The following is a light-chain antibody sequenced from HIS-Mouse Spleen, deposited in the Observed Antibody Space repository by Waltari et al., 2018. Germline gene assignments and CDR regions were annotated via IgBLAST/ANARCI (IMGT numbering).Light chain of an antibody. CDR1: SSDVGGYNY. V-gene: IGLV2-8*01. CDR3: SSYAGSNNYV. CDR2: EVS. Sequence: QSALTQPPSASGSPGQSVTISCTGTSSDVGGYNYVSWYQQHPGKAPKLMIYEVSNRPSGVPVRFSGSKSGNTASLTVSGLQAEDEADYYCSSYAGSNNYVFGTGTKVTVL. J-gene: IGLJ1*01.